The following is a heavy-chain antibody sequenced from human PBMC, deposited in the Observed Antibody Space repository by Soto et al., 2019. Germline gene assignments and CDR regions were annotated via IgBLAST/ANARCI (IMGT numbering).Heavy chain of an antibody. CDR1: GGTFSTYA. J-gene: IGHJ4*02. Sequence: QVQLVQSGAEVKQPGSSVKVSCKTSGGTFSTYAIYWVRQAPGQGLEWMGAIIPLFGTADYAQKFQGRVTITADESTSTAYKELSSLRSEDTAVYYCARPKGSYSSGYYYFDYWGQGTLVTVSS. CDR2: IIPLFGTA. CDR3: ARPKGSYSSGYYYFDY. D-gene: IGHD6-19*01. V-gene: IGHV1-69*01.